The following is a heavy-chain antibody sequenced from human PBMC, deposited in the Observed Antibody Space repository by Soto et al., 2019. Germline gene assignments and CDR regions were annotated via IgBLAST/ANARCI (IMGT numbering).Heavy chain of an antibody. CDR1: RYTFNGYY. CDR2: INPNSGGT. J-gene: IGHJ4*02. Sequence: GASVKVSCKASRYTFNGYYMHWVRQAPGQGLEWMGWINPNSGGTNYAQKFQGRVTMTRDTSISTAYMELSRLRSDDTAAYYCATEGGYDSSGYYSDYWGQGTLVTVSS. D-gene: IGHD3-22*01. CDR3: ATEGGYDSSGYYSDY. V-gene: IGHV1-2*02.